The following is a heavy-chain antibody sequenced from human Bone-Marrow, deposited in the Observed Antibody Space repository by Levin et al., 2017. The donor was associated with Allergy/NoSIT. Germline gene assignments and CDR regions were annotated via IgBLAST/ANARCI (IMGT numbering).Heavy chain of an antibody. CDR1: GFILSSYW. D-gene: IGHD1-1*01. V-gene: IGHV3-74*01. J-gene: IGHJ4*02. Sequence: GGFLRLSCGASGFILSSYWMHWVRRGPGKGLVCVSRISPDGNDRRYADSVKGRFTISRDNPKNTIYLEMHSLRDEDTAVYYCVRGTNDWMGIDYWGQGALVTVSS. CDR2: ISPDGNDR. CDR3: VRGTNDWMGIDY.